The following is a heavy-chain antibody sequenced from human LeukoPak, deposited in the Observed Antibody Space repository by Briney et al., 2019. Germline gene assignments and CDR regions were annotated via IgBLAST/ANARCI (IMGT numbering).Heavy chain of an antibody. CDR2: IIPIFGTA. V-gene: IGHV1-69*13. CDR3: ARVFQLPLKTLADAFDI. Sequence: SVKVSCKASGGTFSSYAISWVRQAPGQGLEWMEGIIPIFGTANYAQKFQGRVTITADESTSTAYMELSSLRSEDTAVYYCARVFQLPLKTLADAFDIWGQGTMVTVSS. D-gene: IGHD2-2*01. CDR1: GGTFSSYA. J-gene: IGHJ3*02.